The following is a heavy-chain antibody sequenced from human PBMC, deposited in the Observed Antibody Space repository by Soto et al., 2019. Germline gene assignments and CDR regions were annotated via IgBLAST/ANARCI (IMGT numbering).Heavy chain of an antibody. CDR2: IKQDGSET. Sequence: EVQLVQSGGGLVQPGGSLRLCCAASGFTFSSNWMSWVRQTPGKGLEWVANIKQDGSETYYVDSLKGRFSISRHNAKNLMYLQMNSLRAEDTAVYYCARGTYSSGWYPDYFDYWGQGTPVTVSS. V-gene: IGHV3-7*03. D-gene: IGHD6-19*01. J-gene: IGHJ4*02. CDR1: GFTFSSNW. CDR3: ARGTYSSGWYPDYFDY.